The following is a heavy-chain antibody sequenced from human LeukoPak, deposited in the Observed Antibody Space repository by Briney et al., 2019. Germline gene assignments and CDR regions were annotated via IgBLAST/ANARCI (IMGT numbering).Heavy chain of an antibody. D-gene: IGHD3-22*01. CDR2: ISYHGSDK. CDR1: GFPFSSYG. CDR3: ANSDSSGYYDY. V-gene: IGHV3-30*18. Sequence: PGGSLRLSCVASGFPFSSYGMHWVRQAPGKGLEWVAVISYHGSDKYYPDSVKGRFTISRDNSKNILYLQMNSLRAEDTAVYYCANSDSSGYYDYWGQGTLVTVSS. J-gene: IGHJ4*02.